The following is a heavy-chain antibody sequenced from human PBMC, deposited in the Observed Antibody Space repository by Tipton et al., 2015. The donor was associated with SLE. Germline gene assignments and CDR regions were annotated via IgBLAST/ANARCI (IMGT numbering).Heavy chain of an antibody. D-gene: IGHD3-22*01. Sequence: TLSLTCTVSGGSISSSSYYWDWIRQPPGKGLEGIGSIYYSGNTYYKPSLKSRVTISVDTSKNQFSLNLRSVTDADTAVYYCARRSSGYYDYSGMDVWGQGTTVTVSS. J-gene: IGHJ6*02. V-gene: IGHV4-39*07. CDR3: ARRSSGYYDYSGMDV. CDR2: IYYSGNT. CDR1: GGSISSSSYY.